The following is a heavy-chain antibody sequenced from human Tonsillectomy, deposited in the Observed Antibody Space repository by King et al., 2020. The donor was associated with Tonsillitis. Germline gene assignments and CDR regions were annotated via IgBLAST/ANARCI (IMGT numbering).Heavy chain of an antibody. D-gene: IGHD3-10*01. CDR2: ISGSGGSP. CDR3: AKFPGIYYDSEFDY. J-gene: IGHJ4*02. Sequence: VQLVESGGGLVQPGGSLRLSCAASGFTFTNYAMSWVRQAPGKGLEWVSAISGSGGSPYYADSVKGRFTISRDNSKNTLYPQMNSLRAEDTAVYYCAKFPGIYYDSEFDYWGQGTLVTVSS. CDR1: GFTFTNYA. V-gene: IGHV3-23*04.